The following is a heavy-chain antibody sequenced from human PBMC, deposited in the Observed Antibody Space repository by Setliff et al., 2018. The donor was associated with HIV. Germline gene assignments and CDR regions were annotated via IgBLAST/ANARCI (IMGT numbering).Heavy chain of an antibody. Sequence: SVKVSCKASGGTFSGYAISWVRQAPGQGLEWVGGIIPLSEITTYTPKFQGRVTLTADESTATAYMALSSLRSEDTAVYYCVVPAATGAPDAFDIWGQGTMVTVSS. V-gene: IGHV1-69*10. D-gene: IGHD2-2*01. J-gene: IGHJ3*02. CDR2: IIPLSEIT. CDR1: GGTFSGYA. CDR3: VVPAATGAPDAFDI.